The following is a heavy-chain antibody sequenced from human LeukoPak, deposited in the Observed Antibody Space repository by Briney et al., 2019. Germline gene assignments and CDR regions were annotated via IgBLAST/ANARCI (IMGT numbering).Heavy chain of an antibody. J-gene: IGHJ4*02. V-gene: IGHV3-23*01. CDR2: IRGSGSNT. CDR1: GFTFSSYS. D-gene: IGHD3-22*01. CDR3: AKGYYFDSSGYLNIEY. Sequence: GGSLRLSCAASGFTFSSYSMNWVRQAPGKGLEWVSGIRGSGSNTDYVGSVKGRFTISRDNSKNTLYLQMNSLRAEDTAVYYCAKGYYFDSSGYLNIEYWGRGTLVTVST.